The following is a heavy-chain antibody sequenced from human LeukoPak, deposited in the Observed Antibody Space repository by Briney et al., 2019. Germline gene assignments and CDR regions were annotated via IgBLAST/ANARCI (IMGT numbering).Heavy chain of an antibody. Sequence: SETLSLTCTVSGGSISSSYYYWGWIRQPPGMGLEWIVSIYYSGSTYYNPSLKSRVTISVDTSKNQFSLKLRSVTAADTAVYYCAGHFGTWGQGTLVTVSS. CDR2: IYYSGST. J-gene: IGHJ1*01. CDR1: GGSISSSYYY. V-gene: IGHV4-39*01. CDR3: AGHFGT. D-gene: IGHD3/OR15-3a*01.